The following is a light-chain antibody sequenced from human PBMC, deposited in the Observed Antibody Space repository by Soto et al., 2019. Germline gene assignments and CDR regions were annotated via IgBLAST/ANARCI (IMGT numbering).Light chain of an antibody. CDR3: QHYNSYSEA. CDR1: QTISSR. Sequence: DIQMTQSPSTLSGSVGDRVTITCRASQTISSRLAWYQQKPGKAPKLLIYKASTLKSGVPSRFSGSGSGTDFTLTISSLQPDDFATSYCQHYNSYSEALGQGTKVDIK. CDR2: KAS. V-gene: IGKV1-5*03. J-gene: IGKJ1*01.